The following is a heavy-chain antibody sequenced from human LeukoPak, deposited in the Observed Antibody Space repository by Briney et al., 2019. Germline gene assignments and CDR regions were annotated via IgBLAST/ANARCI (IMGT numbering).Heavy chain of an antibody. J-gene: IGHJ4*02. V-gene: IGHV3-23*01. D-gene: IGHD6-19*01. Sequence: GGSLRLSCAASGFTLRSYAMSWVRQGPGKGLEWVSAISGSDGSTYYADSVKGRFTISRDNSKNTLYLQMNSLRAEDTAVYYCAKGSSSGPGSHFEDYWGQGTLVTVSS. CDR3: AKGSSSGPGSHFEDY. CDR2: ISGSDGST. CDR1: GFTLRSYA.